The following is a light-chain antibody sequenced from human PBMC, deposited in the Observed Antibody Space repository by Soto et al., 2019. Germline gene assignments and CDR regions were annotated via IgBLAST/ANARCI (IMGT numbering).Light chain of an antibody. CDR1: SSDVGTYNL. Sequence: QSALTQPASVSGSPGQSITISCTGTSSDVGTYNLVSWYQQHPGKAPKLMIYEGSKRPSGISNRFSGSTSGNTASLTISGLQAEDEADYHCCSYAGSNTLVFGGGTKVTVL. CDR2: EGS. CDR3: CSYAGSNTLV. J-gene: IGLJ2*01. V-gene: IGLV2-23*01.